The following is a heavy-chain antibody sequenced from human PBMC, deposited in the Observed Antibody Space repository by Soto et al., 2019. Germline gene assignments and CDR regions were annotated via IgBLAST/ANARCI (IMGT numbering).Heavy chain of an antibody. CDR2: IGVSGGLT. D-gene: IGHD1-1*01. Sequence: PGRSLRLSCAASGFTFRSYAMSWVRQAPGKGLEWVSAIGVSGGLTYYVDSVKGRFTISRDNSQNTLYLQMNSLRAEDTAVYYCAKDLGGVDTWNDFDYWGQGTLVTVSS. CDR1: GFTFRSYA. V-gene: IGHV3-23*01. J-gene: IGHJ4*02. CDR3: AKDLGGVDTWNDFDY.